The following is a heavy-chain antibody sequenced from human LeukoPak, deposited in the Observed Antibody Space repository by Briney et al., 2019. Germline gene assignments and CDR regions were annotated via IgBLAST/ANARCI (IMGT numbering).Heavy chain of an antibody. CDR1: GGSISSSSYY. V-gene: IGHV4-39*07. CDR2: IYYSGST. Sequence: SETLSLTCTVSGGSISSSSYYWGWIRQPPGKGLEWIGSIYYSGSTYYNPSLKSRVTISVDTSKNQFSLKLSSVTAADTAVYYCARLPIKLGATSNFDYWGQGTLVTVSS. CDR3: ARLPIKLGATSNFDY. D-gene: IGHD1-26*01. J-gene: IGHJ4*02.